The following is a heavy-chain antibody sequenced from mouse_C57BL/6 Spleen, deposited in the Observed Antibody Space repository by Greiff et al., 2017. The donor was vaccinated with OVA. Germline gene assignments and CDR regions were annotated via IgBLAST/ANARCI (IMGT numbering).Heavy chain of an antibody. CDR2: INPSNGGT. CDR1: GYTFTSYW. CDR3: ARGTTVVATEGYYFDD. Sequence: QVQLQQPGTELVKPGASVKLSCKASGYTFTSYWMHWVKQRPGQGLEWIGNINPSNGGTNYNEKFKSKATLTVDKSSSTAYMKLSSLTSEDSAVYYCARGTTVVATEGYYFDDWGQGTTLTVSS. V-gene: IGHV1-53*01. D-gene: IGHD1-1*01. J-gene: IGHJ2*01.